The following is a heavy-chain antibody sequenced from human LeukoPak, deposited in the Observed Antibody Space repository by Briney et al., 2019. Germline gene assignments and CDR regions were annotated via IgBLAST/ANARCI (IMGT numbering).Heavy chain of an antibody. CDR3: ARAYS. J-gene: IGHJ5*02. Sequence: GGSLRLSCTASAFTFSSYAMSWVRQAPGKGLECVANIKEDGSEENYGDSVKGRFTISRDNAKNSLYLQMTSLRAEDTAIYYCARAYSWGQGTRVTVSS. CDR2: IKEDGSEE. V-gene: IGHV3-7*04. D-gene: IGHD2-21*01. CDR1: AFTFSSYA.